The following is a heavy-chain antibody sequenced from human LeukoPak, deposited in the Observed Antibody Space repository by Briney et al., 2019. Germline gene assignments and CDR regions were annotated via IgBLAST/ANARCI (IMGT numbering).Heavy chain of an antibody. V-gene: IGHV1-18*01. Sequence: ASVKVSCKASGYTFTSYGISWVRQAPGQGLEWMGWISAYNGNTNYAQKPQGRVTMTTDTSTSTAYMELRSLRSDDTAVYYCARDSDPYGSGSYYKDYWGQGTLVTVSS. CDR1: GYTFTSYG. D-gene: IGHD3-10*01. CDR3: ARDSDPYGSGSYYKDY. CDR2: ISAYNGNT. J-gene: IGHJ4*02.